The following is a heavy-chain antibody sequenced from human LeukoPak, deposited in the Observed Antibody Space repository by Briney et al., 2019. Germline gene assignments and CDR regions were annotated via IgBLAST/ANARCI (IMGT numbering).Heavy chain of an antibody. CDR1: GDSVSSNSAA. V-gene: IGHV6-1*01. CDR2: IYFRSKWYN. CDR3: TRYPDYTPSTAAAGHKKFYYYSMDV. Sequence: SQTLSLTCAISGDSVSSNSAAWNWIRQSPSRGPEWLGRIYFRSKWYNDYAVFVKSRITIVPDTSKNQFSLQLSSVTPEDTAVYYCTRYPDYTPSTAAAGHKKFYYYSMDVWGQGTTVTVAS. J-gene: IGHJ6*02. D-gene: IGHD6-13*01.